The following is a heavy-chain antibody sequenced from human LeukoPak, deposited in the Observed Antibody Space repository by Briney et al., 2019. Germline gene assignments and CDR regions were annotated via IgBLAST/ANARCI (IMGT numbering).Heavy chain of an antibody. V-gene: IGHV4-39*01. CDR1: GGSISSSSYY. D-gene: IGHD1-26*01. CDR3: ARHDVVGATTGLRSDAFDI. CDR2: IYYSGST. Sequence: SETLSLTCTVSGGSISSSSYYWGWIRQPPGKGLEWIGSIYYSGSTYYNPSLKSRVPISVDTSKNQLYLKLSSVTAADTAVYYCARHDVVGATTGLRSDAFDIWGQGTMVTVSS. J-gene: IGHJ3*02.